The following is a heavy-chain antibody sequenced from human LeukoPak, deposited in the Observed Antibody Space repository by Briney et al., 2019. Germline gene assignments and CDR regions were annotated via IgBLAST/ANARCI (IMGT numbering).Heavy chain of an antibody. CDR3: TSWGDTTAEYFQR. Sequence: GGSLRLSCVVSGFTFNRCWMNWVRQAPGKGLEWVAHINPDGRDTYYVDSVKGRFTISRDNAQNSMYLQMNSLRVEDTAVHYCTSWGDTTAEYFQRWGQGTLVTVSS. J-gene: IGHJ1*01. CDR1: GFTFNRCW. CDR2: INPDGRDT. V-gene: IGHV3-7*01. D-gene: IGHD2-21*02.